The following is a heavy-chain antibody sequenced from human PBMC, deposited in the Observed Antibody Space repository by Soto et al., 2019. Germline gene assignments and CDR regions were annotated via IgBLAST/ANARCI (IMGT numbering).Heavy chain of an antibody. CDR2: IIPIFGTA. CDR1: GGTFSSYA. J-gene: IGHJ5*02. D-gene: IGHD3-22*01. CDR3: ARAGNGLYDSSGPMGYDWFDP. Sequence: SVKVSCKASGGTFSSYAISWVRQAPGQGLEWMGGIIPIFGTANYAQKFQGRVTITADESTSTAYMELSSLRSEDTAVYYCARAGNGLYDSSGPMGYDWFDPWGQGTLVTVSS. V-gene: IGHV1-69*13.